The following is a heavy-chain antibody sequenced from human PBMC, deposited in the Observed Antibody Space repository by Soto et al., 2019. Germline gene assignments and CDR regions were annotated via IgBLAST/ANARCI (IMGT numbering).Heavy chain of an antibody. V-gene: IGHV4-31*03. CDR3: SRDQDSSALGWYFDL. CDR1: GGSISSGGYY. D-gene: IGHD3-22*01. Sequence: QVQLQESGPGLVKPSQTLYLTCTVSGGSISSGGYYWSWIRQHPGKGLEWIGYIYYSGSTYYNPSLKSRVTISVNTSKNQFSLKLSSVTASDTAVYYFSRDQDSSALGWYFDLWGRCTLVTVSS. CDR2: IYYSGST. J-gene: IGHJ2*01.